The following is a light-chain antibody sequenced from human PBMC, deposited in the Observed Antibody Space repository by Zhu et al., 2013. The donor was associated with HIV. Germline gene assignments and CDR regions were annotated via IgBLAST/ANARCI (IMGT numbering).Light chain of an antibody. CDR3: QQSYTTPFT. CDR1: QTISSN. CDR2: DAT. J-gene: IGKJ3*01. Sequence: IQMTQSPSALSASVGDRITITCRASQTISSNLNWYQQKPGKAPNLLIYDATSLQSGVPSRFSGSGSGTDFSLTISSLQPEDFTTYYCQQSYTTPFTFGPGTKVDIK. V-gene: IGKV1-39*01.